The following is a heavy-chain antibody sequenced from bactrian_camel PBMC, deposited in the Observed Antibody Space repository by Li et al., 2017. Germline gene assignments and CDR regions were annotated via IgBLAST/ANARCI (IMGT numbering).Heavy chain of an antibody. CDR2: IYLGSAT. CDR3: AARYEFYGNCDGWASQYTH. CDR1: LSAYRRYC. V-gene: IGHV3S57*01. Sequence: QVQLVESGGGSVQAGRSLTLSCTTSLSAYRRYCMAWFRQAPGKEREAVAHIYLGSATHYDDSVKGRFTISEDNAKDALYLQMNSLKPEDTAMYYCAARYEFYGNCDGWASQYTHWGQGTQVTVS. J-gene: IGHJ4*01. D-gene: IGHD6*01.